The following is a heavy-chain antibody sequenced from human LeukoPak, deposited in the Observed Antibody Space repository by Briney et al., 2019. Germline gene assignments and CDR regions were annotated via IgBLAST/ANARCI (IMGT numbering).Heavy chain of an antibody. CDR1: GFTFSSYS. CDR2: ISSSSSYI. D-gene: IGHD7-27*01. CDR3: ARDVPSNWGFSGA. Sequence: GGSLRLSCAASGFTFSSYSMNWVRQAPGKGLEWVSSISSSSSYIYYADSVKGRFTISRDNAKNSLYLQMNSLRAEDTAVYYCARDVPSNWGFSGAWGQGTMVTVSS. J-gene: IGHJ3*01. V-gene: IGHV3-21*01.